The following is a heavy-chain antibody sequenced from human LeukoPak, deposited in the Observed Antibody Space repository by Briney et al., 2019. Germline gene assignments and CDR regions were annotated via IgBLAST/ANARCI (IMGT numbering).Heavy chain of an antibody. CDR1: GFTFSSYS. CDR3: ARIRRWFDY. CDR2: ISSSSSTI. Sequence: GGSLRLPCAASGFTFSSYSMNWVRQAPGKGLEWVSYISSSSSTIYYADSVKGRFTISRDNAKNSLYLQMNSLGAEDTAVYYCARIRRWFDYWGQGTLVTVSS. V-gene: IGHV3-48*01. D-gene: IGHD4-23*01. J-gene: IGHJ4*02.